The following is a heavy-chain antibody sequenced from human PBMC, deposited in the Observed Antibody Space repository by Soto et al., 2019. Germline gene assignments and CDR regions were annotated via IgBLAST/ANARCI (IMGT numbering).Heavy chain of an antibody. V-gene: IGHV3-33*01. J-gene: IGHJ4*02. CDR2: IWYDGSNK. Sequence: QVQLVESGGGVVQPGRSLRLPCAASGFTFSSYGMHWVRQAPGKGLEWVAVIWYDGSNKYYADSVKGRFTISRDNSKNTLYLQMNSLRAEDTAVYYCASAGAVAGTMPFDYWGQGTLVTVSS. D-gene: IGHD6-19*01. CDR3: ASAGAVAGTMPFDY. CDR1: GFTFSSYG.